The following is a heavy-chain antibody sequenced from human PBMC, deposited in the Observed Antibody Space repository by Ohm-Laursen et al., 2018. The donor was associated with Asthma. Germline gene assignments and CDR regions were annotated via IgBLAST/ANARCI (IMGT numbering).Heavy chain of an antibody. J-gene: IGHJ3*02. CDR3: ARSRQQLVRYDGFDI. Sequence: SVKVSCKSSGGNFDTYAITWVRQDPGQGLEWVGVIIPLFGIPNYAQKFKGRVTITADKSTSTVYMDLTSLTSDDTAVYYCARSRQQLVRYDGFDIWGQGTMVTVSS. CDR1: GGNFDTYA. CDR2: IIPLFGIP. D-gene: IGHD6-6*01. V-gene: IGHV1-69*10.